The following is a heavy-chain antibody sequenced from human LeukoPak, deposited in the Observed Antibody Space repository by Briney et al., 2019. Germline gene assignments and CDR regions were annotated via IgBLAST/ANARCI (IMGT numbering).Heavy chain of an antibody. CDR2: ISGSGGST. Sequence: PGGSLRLSCAASGFTFSSYAMSWVRQAPGKGLEWVTAISGSGGSTYYADSVKGRFTISRDNSKNTLYLQMNSLRAEDTAVYYCAKDYYYGSGSYYTFLGDYWGQGTLVTVFS. V-gene: IGHV3-23*01. D-gene: IGHD3-10*01. CDR1: GFTFSSYA. J-gene: IGHJ4*02. CDR3: AKDYYYGSGSYYTFLGDY.